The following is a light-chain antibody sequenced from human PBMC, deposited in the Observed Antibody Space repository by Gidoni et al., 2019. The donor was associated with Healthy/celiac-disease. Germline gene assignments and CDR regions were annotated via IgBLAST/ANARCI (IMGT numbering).Light chain of an antibody. CDR1: NLGDKY. V-gene: IGLV3-1*01. J-gene: IGLJ2*01. CDR2: QDS. CDR3: QAWDSSTAV. Sequence: SYELTQPPSVSVSPGQTASITCSGDNLGDKYACWYQQKPGQSPVLVIYQDSKRPSGIPERFSGSNSGNTATLNISGTQAMDEADYYCQAWDSSTAVFGGGTKLTVL.